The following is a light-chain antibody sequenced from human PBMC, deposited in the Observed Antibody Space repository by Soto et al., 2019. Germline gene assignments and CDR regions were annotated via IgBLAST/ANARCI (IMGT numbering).Light chain of an antibody. CDR3: QQYTTYPYT. Sequence: DIQMTQSPSTLSASVGDRVTIACRASQSVTNWLAWYQQKPGKAPNLLIYDASRLQSGIPSRFSGSGSGTEFTLTISSLQPADFATYYCQQYTTYPYTFGQGTKLEIK. CDR2: DAS. J-gene: IGKJ2*01. V-gene: IGKV1-5*01. CDR1: QSVTNW.